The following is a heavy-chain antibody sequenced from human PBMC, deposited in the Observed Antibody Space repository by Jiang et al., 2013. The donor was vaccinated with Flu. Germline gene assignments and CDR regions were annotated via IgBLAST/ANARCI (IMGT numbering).Heavy chain of an antibody. Sequence: TYYRSKWFNDYAVSVKSRITINPDTSRNQFSLQLNSVTPEDTAVYYCARVPAIGIAAAGYFDYWGQGTLVTVSS. CDR2: TYYRSKWFN. D-gene: IGHD6-13*01. J-gene: IGHJ4*02. CDR3: ARVPAIGIAAAGYFDY. V-gene: IGHV6-1*01.